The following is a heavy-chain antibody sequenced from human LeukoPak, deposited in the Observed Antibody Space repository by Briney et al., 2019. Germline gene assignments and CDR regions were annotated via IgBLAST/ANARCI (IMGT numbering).Heavy chain of an antibody. J-gene: IGHJ4*02. Sequence: GGSLRLXCAASGFTFSDYYMSWIRQAPGKGLEWVSYISSSGSTIYYADSVKGRFTISRDNAKNSLYLQMNSLRAEDTAVYYCARDPTEMATILFDYWGQGTLVTVSS. CDR3: ARDPTEMATILFDY. CDR1: GFTFSDYY. V-gene: IGHV3-11*04. D-gene: IGHD5-24*01. CDR2: ISSSGSTI.